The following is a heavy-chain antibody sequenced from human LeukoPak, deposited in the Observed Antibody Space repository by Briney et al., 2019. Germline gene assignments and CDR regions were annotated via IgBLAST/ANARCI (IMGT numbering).Heavy chain of an antibody. J-gene: IGHJ4*02. V-gene: IGHV1-2*02. CDR1: GYTFTGYY. D-gene: IGHD3-22*01. Sequence: GASVKVSCKASGYTFTGYYMNWVRQAPGQSLEWMGWINPEAGGTNYAQRFQGRVTMTRDTSISTAYMELSRLRSDDTAVYYCARGVLGRDSSGLDYWGQGTLVTVSS. CDR3: ARGVLGRDSSGLDY. CDR2: INPEAGGT.